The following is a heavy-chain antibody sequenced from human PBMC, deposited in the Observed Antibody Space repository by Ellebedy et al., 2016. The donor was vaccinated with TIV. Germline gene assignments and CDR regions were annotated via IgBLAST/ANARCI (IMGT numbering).Heavy chain of an antibody. CDR3: ARDRPGLPQLGTPYYMDV. V-gene: IGHV4-4*07. D-gene: IGHD1-1*01. CDR1: GGSISSSA. Sequence: SETLSLTXTVSGGSISSSACSWVRQPAGKGLEWIGRIYTGGSRNYNPSLRSRVTLSVDTSKNQFSLELTSVTAADTAVYYCARDRPGLPQLGTPYYMDVWGKGTTVTVSS. J-gene: IGHJ6*03. CDR2: IYTGGSR.